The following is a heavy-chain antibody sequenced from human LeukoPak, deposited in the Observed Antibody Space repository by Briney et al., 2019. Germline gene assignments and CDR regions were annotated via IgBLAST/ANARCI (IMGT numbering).Heavy chain of an antibody. V-gene: IGHV4-59*01. D-gene: IGHD2-2*01. J-gene: IGHJ6*03. CDR3: ARNIVVVPADIPDYYYYYMDV. CDR2: IDYSGST. CDR1: GGSISSYY. Sequence: SETLSLTCTVSGGSISSYYWSWIRQPPGKGLEWIGYIDYSGSTNYNPSLRSRVTISVDTSKNQFSLKLSSVTAADTAVYYCARNIVVVPADIPDYYYYYMDVWGRGTTVTVSS.